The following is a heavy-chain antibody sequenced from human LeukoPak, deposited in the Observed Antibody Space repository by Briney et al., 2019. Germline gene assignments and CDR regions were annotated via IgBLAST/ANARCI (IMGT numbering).Heavy chain of an antibody. D-gene: IGHD1-1*01. CDR2: MNPNSGNT. CDR3: ARGALGETTFDY. V-gene: IGHV1-8*01. J-gene: IGHJ4*02. Sequence: ASVKVSCKASGYTFTSYDINWVRQATGQGLEWMGWMNPNSGNTGYAQKFQGRVTMTRNTSISTAYMELSSLRSEDTAVYYCARGALGETTFDYWGQGTLVTVSS. CDR1: GYTFTSYD.